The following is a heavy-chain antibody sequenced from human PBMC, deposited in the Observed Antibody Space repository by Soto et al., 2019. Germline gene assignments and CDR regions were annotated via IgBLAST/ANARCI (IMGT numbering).Heavy chain of an antibody. J-gene: IGHJ6*03. CDR3: ARDPVYSYGSSYYYCYMDV. Sequence: EVQLVESGGGLVQPGGSLRLSCAASGFTFSSYAMHWVRQAPGKGLEYVSAISSNGGSTYYANSVKGRFTISRDNSKNTLYLQLGSLRAEDMAVYYCARDPVYSYGSSYYYCYMDVWGKGTTVTVSS. CDR1: GFTFSSYA. V-gene: IGHV3-64*01. CDR2: ISSNGGST. D-gene: IGHD5-18*01.